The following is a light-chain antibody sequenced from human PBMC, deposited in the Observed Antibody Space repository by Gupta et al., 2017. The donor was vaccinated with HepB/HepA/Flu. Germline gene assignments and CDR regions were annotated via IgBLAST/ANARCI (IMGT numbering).Light chain of an antibody. CDR2: TAS. CDR1: QDINSY. J-gene: IGKJ4*01. CDR3: QQVNSTPIT. V-gene: IGKV1-9*01. Sequence: DIPLTQSPSFLSASVGDRVTITCRASQDINSYLIWYQQKPGKAPNLLIYTASTLQGGVPSRFSGSGSGTEFTLTISSRQPEDLATYYCQQVNSTPITFGRGTQVDIK.